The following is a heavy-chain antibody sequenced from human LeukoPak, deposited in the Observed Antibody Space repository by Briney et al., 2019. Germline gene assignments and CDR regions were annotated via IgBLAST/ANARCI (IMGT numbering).Heavy chain of an antibody. V-gene: IGHV4-39*01. Sequence: SETLSLTCTVSGGSISSSKYYWGWIRQPPGKGLEWIGSIYYSGSTYYNPSLKSRVTISVDTSKNQFSLKLSSVTAADTAVYYCARLRAVAGGVFDYWGQGTLVTVSS. CDR2: IYYSGST. J-gene: IGHJ4*02. CDR1: GGSISSSKYY. CDR3: ARLRAVAGGVFDY. D-gene: IGHD6-19*01.